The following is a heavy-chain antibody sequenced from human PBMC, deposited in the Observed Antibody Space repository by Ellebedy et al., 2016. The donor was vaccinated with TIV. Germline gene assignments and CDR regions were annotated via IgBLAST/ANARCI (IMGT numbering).Heavy chain of an antibody. CDR3: MRGADDFSNYLFY. Sequence: GESLKISCAASGCTVSSTYMSWVRQAPGKGLEWVSAIYSGGSTYYADSVKGRFTISRDNSKNALYLQMHSLRAEDTAVYFCMRGADDFSNYLFYWGQGTLVTVSS. CDR1: GCTVSSTY. CDR2: IYSGGST. J-gene: IGHJ4*02. D-gene: IGHD4-11*01. V-gene: IGHV3-53*01.